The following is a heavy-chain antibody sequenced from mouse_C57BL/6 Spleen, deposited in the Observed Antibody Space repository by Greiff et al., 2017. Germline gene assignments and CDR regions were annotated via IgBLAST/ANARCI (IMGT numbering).Heavy chain of an antibody. CDR2: IHPNSGST. CDR1: GYTFTSYW. J-gene: IGHJ1*03. D-gene: IGHD2-4*01. Sequence: VQLQQPGAELVKPGASVKLSCKASGYTFTSYWMHWVKQRPGQGLEWIGMIHPNSGSTNYNEKFKSKATLTVDKSSSTAYMQLSSLTSEDSAVYDCARGSYDYDGYFDVWGTGTTVTVSS. V-gene: IGHV1-64*01. CDR3: ARGSYDYDGYFDV.